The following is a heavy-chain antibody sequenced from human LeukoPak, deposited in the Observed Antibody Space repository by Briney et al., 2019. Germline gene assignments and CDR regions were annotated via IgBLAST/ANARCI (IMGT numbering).Heavy chain of an antibody. J-gene: IGHJ4*02. CDR2: ISGSGGST. D-gene: IGHD3-3*01. CDR1: GFTFSSYA. CDR3: AKDGPLGITIFGVVKNPYYFDY. Sequence: PGGSLRLSCAASGFTFSSYAMSWVRQAPGKGLEWVSAISGSGGSTYYADSVKGRFTISRDNSKNTLYLQMNSLRAEDTAVYYCAKDGPLGITIFGVVKNPYYFDYWGQGTLVTVSS. V-gene: IGHV3-23*01.